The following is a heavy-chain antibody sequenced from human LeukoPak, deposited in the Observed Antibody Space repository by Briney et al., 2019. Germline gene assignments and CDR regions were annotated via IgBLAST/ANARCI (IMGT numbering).Heavy chain of an antibody. CDR1: GFTFSNAW. CDR3: TTVGTRAYYYYYMDV. Sequence: GGSLRLSCAASGFTFSNAWMSWVRQAPGKGLEWVGRIKSKTDGGTTDYAAPVKGRFTISRDDSKNTLYLQMNSLKTEDTAVYYCTTVGTRAYYYYYMDVWGKGTTVTVSS. V-gene: IGHV3-15*01. D-gene: IGHD2-2*01. J-gene: IGHJ6*03. CDR2: IKSKTDGGTT.